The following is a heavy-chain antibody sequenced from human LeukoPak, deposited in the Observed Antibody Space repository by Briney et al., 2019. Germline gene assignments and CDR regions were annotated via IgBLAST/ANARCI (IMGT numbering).Heavy chain of an antibody. CDR3: AREDGSTTLANRFDP. D-gene: IGHD3-10*01. CDR2: ISSSSNYI. Sequence: GGSLRLSCAASGFTFISYSMNWVRQAPGKGLEWVSSISSSSNYIYYADSVKGRFTISRDNAKNSLYLQMNSLRAEDTAVYYCAREDGSTTLANRFDPWGQGTLVTVSS. J-gene: IGHJ5*02. V-gene: IGHV3-21*01. CDR1: GFTFISYS.